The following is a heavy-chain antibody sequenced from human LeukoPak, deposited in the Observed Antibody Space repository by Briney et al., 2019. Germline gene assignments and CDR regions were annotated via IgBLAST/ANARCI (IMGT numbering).Heavy chain of an antibody. D-gene: IGHD1-26*01. CDR2: VNPNSGDT. Sequence: ASVKVSCKTSGYTFTGYYLHWVRQAPGQGLEWMGCVNPNSGDTNYAQKFQGSVTMTRDTSISTVYMELSRLRSDDTAVYYCARASGSYWWFDSWGQGTLVTVSS. V-gene: IGHV1-2*02. CDR3: ARASGSYWWFDS. CDR1: GYTFTGYY. J-gene: IGHJ5*01.